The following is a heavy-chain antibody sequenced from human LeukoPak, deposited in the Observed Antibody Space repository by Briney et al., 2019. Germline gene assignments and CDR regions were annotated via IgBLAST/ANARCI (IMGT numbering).Heavy chain of an antibody. Sequence: GASVKVSCKASGYILSSYNMHWVRQAPGQGLEWLGIINSSGGDTKYAQKFQGRVILTRDKYTSAVYMELSSLTSDDTAVHYCVRTYEAEDCSIHYFDYWGQGTLVTVSS. CDR3: VRTYEAEDCSIHYFDY. J-gene: IGHJ4*02. V-gene: IGHV1-46*01. CDR2: INSSGGDT. CDR1: GYILSSYN. D-gene: IGHD2-21*02.